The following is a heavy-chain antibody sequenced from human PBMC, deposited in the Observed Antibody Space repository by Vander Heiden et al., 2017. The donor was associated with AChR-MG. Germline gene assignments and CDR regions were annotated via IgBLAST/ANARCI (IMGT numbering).Heavy chain of an antibody. J-gene: IGHJ3*02. CDR1: GGSISSSSYY. CDR2: IYYSGGT. V-gene: IGHV4-39*01. D-gene: IGHD3-22*01. Sequence: QLHLQESGPGLVKPSETLSLTCTVPGGSISSSSYYWGWIRQPPGKGLEWIASIYYSGGTYYNPSLKSRVTISVDTSKNQISLKLSSVTAADTAVYYCARGPLENYYDSSGSDKAFDIWGQGTMVTVSS. CDR3: ARGPLENYYDSSGSDKAFDI.